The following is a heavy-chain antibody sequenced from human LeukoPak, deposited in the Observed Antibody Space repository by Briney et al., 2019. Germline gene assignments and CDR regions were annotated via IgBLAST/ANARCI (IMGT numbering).Heavy chain of an antibody. D-gene: IGHD3-22*01. CDR2: IIPIFGTA. J-gene: IGHJ4*02. Sequence: ASVKVSCKASGGTFSSYAISWVRQAPGQGLEWMGGIIPIFGTANYAQKFQGRVTMTTDTSTSTAYVELRSLRSDDTAVYYCARDGPPIYDSSGYYYVGLYYFDYWGQGTLVTVSS. CDR1: GGTFSSYA. V-gene: IGHV1-69*05. CDR3: ARDGPPIYDSSGYYYVGLYYFDY.